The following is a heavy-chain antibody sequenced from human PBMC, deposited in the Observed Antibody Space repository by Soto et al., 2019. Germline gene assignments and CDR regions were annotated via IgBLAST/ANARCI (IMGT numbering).Heavy chain of an antibody. J-gene: IGHJ4*02. CDR2: MFYTGST. CDR1: GDSVSGNY. Sequence: SETLSLTCTVSGDSVSGNYWSWIRQPPGKTLEWIGYMFYTGSTNYNPSLMSRVTISVDTSKNQFSLRLSSVTAADTAVYYCASYKRLIVDHWGRGTLVTVSS. CDR3: ASYKRLIVDH. D-gene: IGHD3-10*01. V-gene: IGHV4-59*08.